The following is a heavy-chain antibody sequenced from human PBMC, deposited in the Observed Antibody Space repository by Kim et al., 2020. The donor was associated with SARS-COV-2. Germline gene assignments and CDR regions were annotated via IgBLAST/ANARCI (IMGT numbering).Heavy chain of an antibody. CDR1: GFSLSASGMG. Sequence: SGPTLVNPTQALALTCSFSGFSLSASGMGVAWIRQPPGKALEWLALIYWNGEKRYSPSLKSRLTITKDASKSQVVLTMTNMDAVDTATYYCAHDSPGLYGVDVWGQGTTVTVSS. CDR3: AHDSPGLYGVDV. V-gene: IGHV2-5*01. CDR2: IYWNGEK. J-gene: IGHJ6*02.